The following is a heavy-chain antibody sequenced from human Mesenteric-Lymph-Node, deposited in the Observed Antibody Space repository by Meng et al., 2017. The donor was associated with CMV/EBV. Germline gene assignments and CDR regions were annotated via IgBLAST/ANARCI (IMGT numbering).Heavy chain of an antibody. CDR3: ARDLTHSYGPHY. J-gene: IGHJ4*02. D-gene: IGHD5-18*01. CDR1: GFTFSSYW. CDR2: IKQDGSEK. Sequence: GESLKISCAASGFTFSSYWMSWVRQAPGKGLEWVANIKQDGSEKYYVDSVKGRFTISRDNAKNSLYLQMNSLRAEDTAVYYCARDLTHSYGPHYWGQGTLVTVSS. V-gene: IGHV3-7*01.